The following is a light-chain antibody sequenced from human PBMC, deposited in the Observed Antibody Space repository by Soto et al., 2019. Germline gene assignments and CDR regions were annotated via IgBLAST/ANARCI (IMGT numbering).Light chain of an antibody. Sequence: QSVLTQPVSVSGSPGQSITISCTGTSSDVGSYNLVSWYQQHPGKAPKLMIYEVSKRPSGVPNRFSGSKSGNTASLTISGLQTEDEADYYCCSYAGSNTGVFGGGTKLTVL. CDR2: EVS. J-gene: IGLJ2*01. V-gene: IGLV2-23*02. CDR3: CSYAGSNTGV. CDR1: SSDVGSYNL.